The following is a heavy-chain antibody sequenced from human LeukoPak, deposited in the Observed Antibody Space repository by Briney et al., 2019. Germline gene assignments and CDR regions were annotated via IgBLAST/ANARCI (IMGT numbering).Heavy chain of an antibody. CDR2: ISSSGSTI. V-gene: IGHV3-48*03. CDR3: VRDRKYRIVGTTQHYFDF. CDR1: GFTFSSYE. Sequence: GGSLRLSCAASGFTFSSYEMNWVRQAPGKGLEWVSYISSSGSTIYYADSVKGRFTISRDNAKNSLYLQMISLRAEDTALYYCVRDRKYRIVGTTQHYFDFWGQGTLVSVSS. J-gene: IGHJ4*02. D-gene: IGHD1-26*01.